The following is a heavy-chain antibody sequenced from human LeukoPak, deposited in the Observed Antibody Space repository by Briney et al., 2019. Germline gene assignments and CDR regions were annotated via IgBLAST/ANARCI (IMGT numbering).Heavy chain of an antibody. CDR2: INSDGSAT. CDR3: ASVVGGYYPPVEGFDI. D-gene: IGHD3-3*01. J-gene: IGHJ3*02. Sequence: GGSLRLSCAASGFTFSSYWMHWVRQAPGKGLVWVSRINSDGSATNYADSVKGRFSISRDNAKKTLYLQMNSLRAEDTAVYYCASVVGGYYPPVEGFDIWGQGTMVTVSA. V-gene: IGHV3-74*01. CDR1: GFTFSSYW.